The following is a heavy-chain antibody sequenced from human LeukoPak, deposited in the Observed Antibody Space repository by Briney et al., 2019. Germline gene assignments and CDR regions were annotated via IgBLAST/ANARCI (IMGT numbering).Heavy chain of an antibody. CDR1: GYTFTSYG. Sequence: ASVKVSCKASGYTFTSYGISWVRQAPGQGLEWMGWISAYNGNTNYTQKLQGRVTMTTDTSTSTAYMELRSLRSDDTAVYYCARAPSIAVAGPYNYFDYWGQGTLVTVSS. CDR2: ISAYNGNT. D-gene: IGHD6-19*01. J-gene: IGHJ4*02. CDR3: ARAPSIAVAGPYNYFDY. V-gene: IGHV1-18*01.